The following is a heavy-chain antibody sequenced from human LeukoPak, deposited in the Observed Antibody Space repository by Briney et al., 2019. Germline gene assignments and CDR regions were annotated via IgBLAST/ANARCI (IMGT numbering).Heavy chain of an antibody. D-gene: IGHD2-2*01. V-gene: IGHV4-59*06. CDR1: GGSISSYY. CDR3: ASPIVGSTSPQHAFDI. J-gene: IGHJ3*02. CDR2: IYYSGST. Sequence: PSETLSLTCTVSGGSISSYYWSWIRQPPGKGLEWIGYIYYSGSTYYNPSLKSRVTISVDTSKNQFSLKLSSVTAADTAVYYCASPIVGSTSPQHAFDIWGQGTMVTVSS.